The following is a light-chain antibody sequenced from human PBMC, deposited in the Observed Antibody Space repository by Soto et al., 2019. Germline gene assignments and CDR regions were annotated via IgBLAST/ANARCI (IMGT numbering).Light chain of an antibody. V-gene: IGKV1-9*01. CDR1: QGINSY. Sequence: DIQLTQSPSFLSASVGDRVTITCRAGQGINSYLAWYQQKPGKAPKLLIYAASTLQSGVPSRFSGSGSGTEFTITISSLQPEDFATYYCQQLNSYPRITFGQGTRLEIK. CDR2: AAS. CDR3: QQLNSYPRIT. J-gene: IGKJ5*01.